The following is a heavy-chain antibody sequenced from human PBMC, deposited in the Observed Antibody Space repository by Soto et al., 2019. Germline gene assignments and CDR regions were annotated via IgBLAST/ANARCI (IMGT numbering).Heavy chain of an antibody. CDR2: IIPIFGTA. J-gene: IGHJ4*02. Sequence: QVQLVQSGAEVKKPGSSVKVSCKASGGPFSSYAISWVRQAHGQGLEWMGGIIPIFGTANYAQKFQGRVTITADESTSTAYMELSSLRSEDTAVYYCARHRYSSSWYYFDYWGQGTLVTVSS. D-gene: IGHD6-13*01. CDR3: ARHRYSSSWYYFDY. V-gene: IGHV1-69*01. CDR1: GGPFSSYA.